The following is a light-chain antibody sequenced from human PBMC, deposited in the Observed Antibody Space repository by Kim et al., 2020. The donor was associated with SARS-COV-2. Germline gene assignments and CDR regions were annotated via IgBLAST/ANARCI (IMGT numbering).Light chain of an antibody. CDR2: TTN. CDR1: TEEITGGYS. Sequence: PGATLTHPCTSLTEEITGGYSPIWFPKKPGHAPRALIYTTNEKYSWTPARFSGSLLGGKAVLTLSAVQPEDEADYYCLLYYLGYWVFGGGTKVTVL. CDR3: LLYYLGYWV. J-gene: IGLJ3*02. V-gene: IGLV7-43*01.